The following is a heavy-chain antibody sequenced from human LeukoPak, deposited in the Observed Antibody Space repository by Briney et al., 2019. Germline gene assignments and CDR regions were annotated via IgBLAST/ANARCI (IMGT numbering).Heavy chain of an antibody. CDR2: MNPNSGNT. J-gene: IGHJ4*02. Sequence: ASVKVSCKASGYTFTSYDINWMRQASGQGLEWMGWMNPNSGNTGYAQKFQGRVTMTRNSSISTAYMELSSLRSEDTAVYYCARGGSDYDILTPPDHWGQGTLVTVSS. CDR1: GYTFTSYD. CDR3: ARGGSDYDILTPPDH. V-gene: IGHV1-8*01. D-gene: IGHD3-9*01.